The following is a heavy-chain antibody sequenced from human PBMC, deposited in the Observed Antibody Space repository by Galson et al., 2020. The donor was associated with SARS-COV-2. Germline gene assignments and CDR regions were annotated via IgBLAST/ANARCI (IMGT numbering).Heavy chain of an antibody. CDR3: ARETGLGGNWLDP. Sequence: GGSLRLSCVASGFTFSTYAMTWVRQAPGQGLQWVSAINAGVTFYANAVKGRLTISRDNPRSTLYLQMNSLRADDTAVYYCARETGLGGNWLDPWGQGTLGTVAS. D-gene: IGHD3-9*01. CDR2: INAGVT. V-gene: IGHV3-23*01. J-gene: IGHJ5*02. CDR1: GFTFSTYA.